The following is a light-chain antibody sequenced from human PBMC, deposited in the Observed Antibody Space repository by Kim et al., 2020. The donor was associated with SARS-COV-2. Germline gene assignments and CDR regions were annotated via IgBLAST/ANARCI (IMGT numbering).Light chain of an antibody. CDR2: GAS. Sequence: VSPGERATLSCMASQRVSSKLAWYQQKPGQTPRLLIYGASNRVTGLPARISGSGSGTEFTLTISGLQSEDFAVYYCHQYNNWPLTFGGGTKVDIK. J-gene: IGKJ4*01. CDR3: HQYNNWPLT. CDR1: QRVSSK. V-gene: IGKV3-15*01.